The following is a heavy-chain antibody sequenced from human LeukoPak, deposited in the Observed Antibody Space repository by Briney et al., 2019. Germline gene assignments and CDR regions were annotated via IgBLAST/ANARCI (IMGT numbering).Heavy chain of an antibody. V-gene: IGHV1-3*01. J-gene: IGHJ4*02. CDR1: GYTFSNYA. Sequence: GASVKVSCKASGYTFSNYAMHWVRQAPGQRPEWLGWINAANGYSKYSQKFQGRVTMTRDTSISTAYMELSRLRSDDTAVYYCARDSTSITMVRGAQNNFDYWGQGTLVTVSS. D-gene: IGHD3-10*01. CDR2: INAANGYS. CDR3: ARDSTSITMVRGAQNNFDY.